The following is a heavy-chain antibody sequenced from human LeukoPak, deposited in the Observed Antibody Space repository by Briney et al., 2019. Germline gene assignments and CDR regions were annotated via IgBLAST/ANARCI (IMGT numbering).Heavy chain of an antibody. V-gene: IGHV3-7*01. CDR1: GFSFSTYW. Sequence: GGSLRLSCAASGFSFSTYWMTWVRQAPGKGLEWLANIKQDGSEKYYVDSVKGRFTISRDNAKNSLYLQMNSLRAEDTAVYYCARGREQQDFDYWGQGTLVTVSS. J-gene: IGHJ4*02. CDR3: ARGREQQDFDY. D-gene: IGHD6-13*01. CDR2: IKQDGSEK.